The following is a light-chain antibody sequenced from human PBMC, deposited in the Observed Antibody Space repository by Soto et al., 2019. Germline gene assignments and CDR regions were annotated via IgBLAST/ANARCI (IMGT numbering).Light chain of an antibody. V-gene: IGKV3-11*01. CDR3: QQYNYWPPWT. J-gene: IGKJ1*01. Sequence: EIVLTQSPATLSLSPGERATLSCRASQSVKTFLVWYQHRPGQAPRVLIYDASHRATGIPARFSGSGSGTEFTLSISSLQSEDFAVYYCQQYNYWPPWTFGQGTKVDIK. CDR2: DAS. CDR1: QSVKTF.